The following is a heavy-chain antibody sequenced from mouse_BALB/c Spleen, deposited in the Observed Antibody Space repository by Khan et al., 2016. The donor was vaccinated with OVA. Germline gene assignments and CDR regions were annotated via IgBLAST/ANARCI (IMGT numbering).Heavy chain of an antibody. CDR2: IFPGGGSS. CDR3: ALGVYSVFAY. Sequence: QVQLQQSGPELVKPGASVKMSCKASGYTFNDYVINWVKQRTGQGLEWIGDIFPGGGSSYYNEKFKGKAKLTADKSSNTAYMQLSSLTFEDSAFCFCALGVYSVFAYWGQGTLVTVSA. D-gene: IGHD3-3*01. V-gene: IGHV1-77*01. CDR1: GYTFNDYV. J-gene: IGHJ3*01.